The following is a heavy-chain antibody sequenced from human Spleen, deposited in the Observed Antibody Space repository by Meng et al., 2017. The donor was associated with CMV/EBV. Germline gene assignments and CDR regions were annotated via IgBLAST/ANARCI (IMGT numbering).Heavy chain of an antibody. J-gene: IGHJ4*02. CDR3: ARFSNNGSFPDY. CDR2: IRTNPNNYAA. Sequence: ASGYIFSGAAIHWVRQASGKGLEWVGRIRTNPNNYAAEYAASVEGRFTISRDDSKKTAYLQMNSLRVEDTALYYCARFSNNGSFPDYWGQGTLVTVSS. V-gene: IGHV3-73*01. CDR1: GYIFSGAA. D-gene: IGHD1-26*01.